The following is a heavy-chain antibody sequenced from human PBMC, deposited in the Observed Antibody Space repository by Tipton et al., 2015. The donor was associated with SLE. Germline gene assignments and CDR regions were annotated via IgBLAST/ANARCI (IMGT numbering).Heavy chain of an antibody. D-gene: IGHD2-2*01. V-gene: IGHV3-21*01. CDR1: GFTFSSYS. CDR2: TSSSGSYI. J-gene: IGHJ4*02. Sequence: SLRLSCAASGFTFSSYSMNWVRQAPGKGLEWVSSTSSSGSYIYYADSVKGRFTISRDNAKNTLYLQMNSLRAEDTAVYYCARGVEDIVVVPAAILDYWGQGTLVTVSS. CDR3: ARGVEDIVVVPAAILDY.